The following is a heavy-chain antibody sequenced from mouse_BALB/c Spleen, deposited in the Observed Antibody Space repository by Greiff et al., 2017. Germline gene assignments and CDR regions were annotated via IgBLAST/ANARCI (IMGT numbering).Heavy chain of an antibody. CDR3: ARHVPDY. Sequence: EVMLVESGGGLVKPGGSLKLSCAASGFAFSSYDMSWVRQTPEKRLEWVAYISSGGGSTYYPDTVKGRFTISRDNAKNTLYLQMSSLKSEDTAMYYCARHVPDYWGQGTTLTVSS. V-gene: IGHV5-12-1*01. CDR2: ISSGGGST. J-gene: IGHJ2*01. CDR1: GFAFSSYD.